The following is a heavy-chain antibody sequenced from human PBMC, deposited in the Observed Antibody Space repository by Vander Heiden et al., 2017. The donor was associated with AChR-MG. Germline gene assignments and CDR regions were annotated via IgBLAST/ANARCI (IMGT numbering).Heavy chain of an antibody. CDR3: ARGRRWSDIVATKSNNWFDP. Sequence: QVQLQQWGAGLLKPSETLSLTCAVYGGSFSGYYWSWIRQPPGKGLEWIGEINHSGSTNYNPSLKSRVTISVDTSKNQFSLKLSSVTAADTAVYYCARGRRWSDIVATKSNNWFDPWGQGTLVTVSS. CDR2: INHSGST. CDR1: GGSFSGYY. V-gene: IGHV4-34*01. D-gene: IGHD5-12*01. J-gene: IGHJ5*02.